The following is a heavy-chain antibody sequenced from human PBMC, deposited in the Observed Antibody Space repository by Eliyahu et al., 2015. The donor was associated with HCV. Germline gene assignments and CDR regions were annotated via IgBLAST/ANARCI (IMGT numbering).Heavy chain of an antibody. Sequence: QVQLVQSGAEVKKPGASVKVSCKASGYTFTGYYMXWVRQAPGQGLEWMGWINPNSGGTNYAQKFQGRVTMTRDTSISTAYMELSRLRSDDTAVYYCARDIVWHDSEVHYGDYWNWYFDLWGRGTLVTVSS. CDR1: GYTFTGYY. CDR3: ARDIVWHDSEVHYGDYWNWYFDL. V-gene: IGHV1-2*02. D-gene: IGHD4-17*01. J-gene: IGHJ2*01. CDR2: INPNSGGT.